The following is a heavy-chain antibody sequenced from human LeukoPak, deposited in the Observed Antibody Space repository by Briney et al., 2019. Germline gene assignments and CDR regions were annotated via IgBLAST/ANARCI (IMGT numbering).Heavy chain of an antibody. J-gene: IGHJ4*02. CDR3: AKDLSFYSSGWNFDY. CDR2: ISGSGGST. CDR1: GSIFSTYT. D-gene: IGHD6-19*01. Sequence: PSGGSLRLSCAASGSIFSTYTMSWVRQAPGKGLEWVSAISGSGGSTYYADSVKGRFTISRDNSKNTLYLQMNSLRAEDTAVYYCAKDLSFYSSGWNFDYWGQGNLVTVSS. V-gene: IGHV3-23*01.